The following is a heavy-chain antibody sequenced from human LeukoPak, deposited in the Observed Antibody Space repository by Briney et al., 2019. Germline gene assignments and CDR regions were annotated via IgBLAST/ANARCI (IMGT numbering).Heavy chain of an antibody. Sequence: AGSLRLSCAASGFTFSSYSRNWVRQAPGKGLEWISYISSSSSTIYYADSVKGRFTISRDNAKNSLYLQMNSLRAEDTAVYYCARVRLPYYYYYMDVWGKGTTVTVSS. CDR3: ARVRLPYYYYYMDV. V-gene: IGHV3-48*01. CDR1: GFTFSSYS. J-gene: IGHJ6*03. CDR2: ISSSSSTI.